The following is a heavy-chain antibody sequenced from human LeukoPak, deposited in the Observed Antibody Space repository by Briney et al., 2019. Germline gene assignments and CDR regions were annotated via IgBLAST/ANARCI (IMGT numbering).Heavy chain of an antibody. CDR2: ISSSSSYI. Sequence: GGSLRLSCAASGFTFSSNSMNWVRQAPGKGLEWVSSISSSSSYIYYADSVKGRFTISRDNAKNSLYLQMNSLRAEDTAVYYCARMGTVAGMVVFWGQGTLVTVSS. D-gene: IGHD6-19*01. V-gene: IGHV3-21*01. CDR1: GFTFSSNS. CDR3: ARMGTVAGMVVF. J-gene: IGHJ4*02.